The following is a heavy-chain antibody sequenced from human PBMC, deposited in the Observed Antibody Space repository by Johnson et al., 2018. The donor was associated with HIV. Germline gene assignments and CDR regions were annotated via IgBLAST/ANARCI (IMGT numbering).Heavy chain of an antibody. V-gene: IGHV3-30*18. J-gene: IGHJ3*02. CDR3: AKVHIPARWSAAFDI. D-gene: IGHD6-6*01. CDR1: GFTFSGYG. Sequence: QVQLVESGGGAVQPGKSLRLACAASGFTFSGYGMHWVRQAPGRGLEWVAVIAYDGSNKYYADPVKGRFTIFRDNSKNTLYLQMSSLRTEDTAVYYCAKVHIPARWSAAFDIWGRGTLVTVSS. CDR2: IAYDGSNK.